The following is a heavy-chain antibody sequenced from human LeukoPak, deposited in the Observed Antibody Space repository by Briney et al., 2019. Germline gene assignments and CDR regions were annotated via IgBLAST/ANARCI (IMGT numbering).Heavy chain of an antibody. Sequence: ASVTVSCKVSEYALTELSIHWVRQTPGKGLECTGGFDPEAGETIYAQKFQGRVTMTEDTSTDTAYMELSSLTSDDTAVYYCAAISTPTTRRAYHFDSWGQGTLVTVSS. CDR3: AAISTPTTRRAYHFDS. J-gene: IGHJ4*02. D-gene: IGHD5-12*01. CDR2: FDPEAGET. CDR1: EYALTELS. V-gene: IGHV1-24*01.